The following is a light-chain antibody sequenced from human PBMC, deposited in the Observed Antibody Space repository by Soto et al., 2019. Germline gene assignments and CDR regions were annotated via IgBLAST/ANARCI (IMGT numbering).Light chain of an antibody. CDR1: SGHSSDA. Sequence: QAVLTQSPSASASLGASVKLTCTLSSGHSSDAIAWHQQQTEKGPRYLMKLNSDGSHSKGDGIPHRFSGSSSGAERYLIISSLQSEQEADYYCQTWGTGIHVFGTGTKLTVL. J-gene: IGLJ1*01. CDR2: LNSDGSH. CDR3: QTWGTGIHV. V-gene: IGLV4-69*01.